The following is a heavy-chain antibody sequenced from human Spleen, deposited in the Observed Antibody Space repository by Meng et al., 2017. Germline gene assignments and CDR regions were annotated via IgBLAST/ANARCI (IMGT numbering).Heavy chain of an antibody. CDR2: INHSGST. CDR3: ARGPTTMAHDFDY. V-gene: IGHV4-34*01. J-gene: IGHJ4*02. CDR1: GGSFSDYY. Sequence: QAQLKRRGEGLLKPSEPLPLTCPVYGGSFSDYYWSWIRQPPGKGLEWIGEINHSGSTNYNPSLESRATISVDTSQNNLSLKLSSVTAADSAVYYCARGPTTMAHDFDYWGQGTLVTVSS. D-gene: IGHD4-11*01.